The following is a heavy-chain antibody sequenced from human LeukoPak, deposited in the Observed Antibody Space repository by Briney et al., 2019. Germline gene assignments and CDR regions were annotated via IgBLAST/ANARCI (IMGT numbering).Heavy chain of an antibody. J-gene: IGHJ4*02. CDR3: ARDIGYYGSGSLDY. CDR1: GGSISSYY. Sequence: SETLSLTCTVSGGSISSYYWSWIRQPAGKGLEWIGRIYISGSTNYNPSLKSRVTMSVDTSKNQFSLKLSSVTAADTAVYYCARDIGYYGSGSLDYWGQGTLVTVSS. D-gene: IGHD3-10*01. CDR2: IYISGST. V-gene: IGHV4-4*07.